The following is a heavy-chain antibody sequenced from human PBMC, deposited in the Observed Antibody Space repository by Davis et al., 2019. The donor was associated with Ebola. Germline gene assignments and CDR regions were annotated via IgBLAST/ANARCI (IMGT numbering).Heavy chain of an antibody. CDR2: INPNSGGT. J-gene: IGHJ4*02. V-gene: IGHV1-2*02. D-gene: IGHD3-3*01. Sequence: ASVKVSCKASGYTFTGYYMHWVRQAPGQGLEWMGWINPNSGGTNSAQKFQGRVTMTRDTSTSTVYMELSSLRSEETAVYYCARGGRITIFGVVTASHFDYWGQGTLVTVSS. CDR3: ARGGRITIFGVVTASHFDY. CDR1: GYTFTGYY.